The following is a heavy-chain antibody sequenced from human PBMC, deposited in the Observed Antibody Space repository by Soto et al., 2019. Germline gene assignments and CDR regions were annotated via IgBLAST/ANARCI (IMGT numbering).Heavy chain of an antibody. CDR3: ATNGRGGSYYFDY. V-gene: IGHV3-23*01. D-gene: IGHD1-1*01. CDR1: GSTFSSYA. J-gene: IGHJ4*02. Sequence: EVQLLESGGGLVQPGGSLRLSCAASGSTFSSYAMSWVRQAPGKGLEWVPAISGSGGSTCYADSVKGRFTISRDNSKNTLYLQVNSLRAEDTAVYYCATNGRGGSYYFDYWGQGTLVTVSS. CDR2: ISGSGGST.